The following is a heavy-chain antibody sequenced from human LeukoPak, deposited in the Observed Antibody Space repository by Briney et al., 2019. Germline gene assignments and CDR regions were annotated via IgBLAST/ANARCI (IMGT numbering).Heavy chain of an antibody. CDR3: ARVNYDSSGYYFFDY. CDR1: RFTFSTYW. V-gene: IGHV3-74*01. J-gene: IGHJ4*02. D-gene: IGHD3-22*01. CDR2: INSDGSST. Sequence: GGSLRLSCAASRFTFSTYWMHWVRQAPGKGLVWVSRINSDGSSTSYADSVKGRFTISRDNAKNTLYLQMNSLRAEDTAVYYCARVNYDSSGYYFFDYWGQGTLVTVSS.